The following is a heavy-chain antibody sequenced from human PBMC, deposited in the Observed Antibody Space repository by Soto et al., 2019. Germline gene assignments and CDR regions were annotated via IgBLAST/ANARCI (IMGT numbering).Heavy chain of an antibody. J-gene: IGHJ4*02. CDR2: VNPSSGKT. Sequence: ASVKVSCKASGYTFTNYDINWVRQATGQGLEWIGRVNPSSGKTEYAEKFQGRLTLTRDTSITTAYMDLSRLRSEDTAVYYCARFVGTDRFDYWGQGTLVTVSS. D-gene: IGHD2-21*02. CDR1: GYTFTNYD. CDR3: ARFVGTDRFDY. V-gene: IGHV1-8*02.